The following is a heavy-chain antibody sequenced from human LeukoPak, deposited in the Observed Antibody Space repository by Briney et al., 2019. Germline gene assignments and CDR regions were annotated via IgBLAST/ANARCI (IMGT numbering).Heavy chain of an antibody. V-gene: IGHV4-30-2*05. CDR1: GGSISSGGYS. CDR3: ARARSAFDY. J-gene: IGHJ4*02. Sequence: SETLSLTCAVSGGSISSGGYSWSWIRQPPGKGLEWIGYIYHSGSTYYNPSLKSRVTISVDTSKNQFSLKLSSVTAADTAVYYCARARSAFDYWGQGTLVTVSS. CDR2: IYHSGST.